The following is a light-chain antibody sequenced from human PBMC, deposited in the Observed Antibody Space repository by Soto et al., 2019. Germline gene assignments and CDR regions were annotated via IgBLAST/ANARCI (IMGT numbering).Light chain of an antibody. J-gene: IGLJ2*01. CDR1: SSNIGNNY. CDR3: GTWDGSLSAVV. V-gene: IGLV1-51*01. Sequence: QSVLTQPPSVSAAPGQKVTISCSGSSSNIGNNYVSWYQQLPGTAPKLLIYDNNERPSGIPDRFSGSKSGTSATLGITGLQTGDEADYYCGTWDGSLSAVVFGGGTKLTV. CDR2: DNN.